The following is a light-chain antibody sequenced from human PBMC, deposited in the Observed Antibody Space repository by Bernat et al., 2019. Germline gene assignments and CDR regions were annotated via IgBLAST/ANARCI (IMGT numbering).Light chain of an antibody. J-gene: IGKJ1*01. CDR1: QHVRSFS. V-gene: IGKV3-20*01. Sequence: ESVLTQSPGTLSLSPGEGATLSCRSSQHVRSFSIDWYQQKPGQPPRLLIYGAATRATGIPDRFSGSGSGTDFTLSISRLEPEDSAVYYCQDYGRSGVTFGPGTKVEIK. CDR3: QDYGRSGVT. CDR2: GAA.